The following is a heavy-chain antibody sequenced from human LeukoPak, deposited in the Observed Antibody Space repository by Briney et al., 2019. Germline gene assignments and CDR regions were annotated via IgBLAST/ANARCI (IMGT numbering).Heavy chain of an antibody. CDR1: GGSISSYY. V-gene: IGHV4-59*01. D-gene: IGHD6-19*01. J-gene: IGHJ4*02. CDR3: ARDGSGSDWAN. Sequence: PSEPLSLPCTVSGGSISSYYWSCTRQPPGEGVEWIGYIYYSGSTIYNTSLKSRVTISVNTSENQYSLKLSSVAAAVTAVYYCARDGSGSDWANWGQGTLVTVSS. CDR2: IYYSGST.